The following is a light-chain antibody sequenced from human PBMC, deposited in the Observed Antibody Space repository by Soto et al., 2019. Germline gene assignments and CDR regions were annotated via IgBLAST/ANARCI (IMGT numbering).Light chain of an antibody. CDR1: QSISRY. J-gene: IGKJ1*01. CDR3: RQTYSTWT. CDR2: TTS. V-gene: IGKV1-39*01. Sequence: DIQMTQSPSSLSASVGDRVTITCRASQSISRYLNWYQQKPGKAPKLLIYTTSSLQSGVPSRFSGSGSGTDFTLTISSLHPEDFATYYCRQTYSTWTFGQGTKVEI.